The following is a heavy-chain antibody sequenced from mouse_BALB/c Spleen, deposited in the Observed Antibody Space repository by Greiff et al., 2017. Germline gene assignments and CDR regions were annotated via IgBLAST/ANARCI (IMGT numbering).Heavy chain of an antibody. Sequence: EVKLVESGGGLVQPGGSRKLSCAASGFTFSSFGMHWVRQAPEQGLEWVAYISSGSSTIYYADTVKGRFTISRDNPKNTLFLQMTSLRSEDTAMYYCARGGLRRAWFAYWGQGTLVTVSA. CDR1: GFTFSSFG. D-gene: IGHD2-2*01. V-gene: IGHV5-17*02. CDR3: ARGGLRRAWFAY. J-gene: IGHJ3*01. CDR2: ISSGSSTI.